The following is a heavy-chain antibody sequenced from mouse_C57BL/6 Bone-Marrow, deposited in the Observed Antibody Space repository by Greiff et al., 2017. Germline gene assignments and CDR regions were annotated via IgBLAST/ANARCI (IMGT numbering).Heavy chain of an antibody. D-gene: IGHD2-3*01. CDR1: GFTFNTSA. CDR2: LRSKSSNYAT. Sequence: EVMLVESGGGLVQPKGSLKLSCAASGFTFNTSAMHWVRQAPGKGLEWVARLRSKSSNYATYYADSVKDRFTISRDDSQSMLSLQMNNLKTEDTDMYYCVRDDDVGDWYCDVWGTGTTVTVTS. CDR3: VRDDDVGDWYCDV. J-gene: IGHJ1*03. V-gene: IGHV10-3*01.